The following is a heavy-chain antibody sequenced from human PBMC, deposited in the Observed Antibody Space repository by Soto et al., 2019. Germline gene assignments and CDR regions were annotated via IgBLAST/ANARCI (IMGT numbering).Heavy chain of an antibody. CDR2: ISHDGINK. Sequence: QVRLVESGGGVVQPGRSLRLSCTASGFSFSSYAMYWFRQPPGKGLEWVAVISHDGINKHYADSVKGRVTVSRDNSNHSLDLQLNSLRGEDTAIYYCARDMYSSDYFVKWFEPWGQGTLFTVSS. V-gene: IGHV3-30-3*01. CDR1: GFSFSSYA. D-gene: IGHD6-19*01. CDR3: ARDMYSSDYFVKWFEP. J-gene: IGHJ5*02.